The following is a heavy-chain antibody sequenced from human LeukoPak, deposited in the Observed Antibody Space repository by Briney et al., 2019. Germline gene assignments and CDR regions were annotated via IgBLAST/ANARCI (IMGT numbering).Heavy chain of an antibody. D-gene: IGHD3-22*01. J-gene: IGHJ3*02. CDR2: TYYTGSP. V-gene: IGHV4-30-4*08. CDR3: ARDRYYDSNGAFDI. Sequence: SQTLSLTCTVSGDSINSGDSYWGWIRQTPGKGLEWLGHTYYTGSPYYSPSLKSRLTILVDKSKNHLYLNLASVTAADTAVYYCARDRYYDSNGAFDIWGQGTMVTVSS. CDR1: GDSINSGDSY.